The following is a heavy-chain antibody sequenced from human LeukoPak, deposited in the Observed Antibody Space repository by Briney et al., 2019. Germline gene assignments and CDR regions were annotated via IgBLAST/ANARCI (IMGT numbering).Heavy chain of an antibody. D-gene: IGHD6-6*01. V-gene: IGHV1-18*01. J-gene: IGHJ5*02. CDR1: GGTFSSYA. Sequence: ASVKVSCKASGGTFSSYAISWVRQAPGQGLEWMGWISAYNGNTNYAQKLQGRVTMTRDTSTSTVYMELSSLRSEDTAVYYCARGGAARPLLAWGQGTLVTVSS. CDR3: ARGGAARPLLA. CDR2: ISAYNGNT.